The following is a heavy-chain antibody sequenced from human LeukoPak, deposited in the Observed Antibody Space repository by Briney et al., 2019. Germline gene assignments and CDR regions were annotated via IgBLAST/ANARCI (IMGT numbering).Heavy chain of an antibody. CDR3: ARGDYGSGSYRYFDY. Sequence: SETLSLTCTVSGGSISSGSYYWRWLRQPAGKGLEWIGRIYTSGSTNYNPSLKSRVTISVDTSKNQFSLKLSSVTAADTAVYYCARGDYGSGSYRYFDYWGQGTLVTVSS. CDR1: GGSISSGSYY. CDR2: IYTSGST. D-gene: IGHD3-10*01. V-gene: IGHV4-61*02. J-gene: IGHJ4*02.